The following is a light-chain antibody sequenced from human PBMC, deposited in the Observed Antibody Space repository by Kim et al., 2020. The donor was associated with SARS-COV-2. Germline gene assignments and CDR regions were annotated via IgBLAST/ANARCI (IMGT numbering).Light chain of an antibody. CDR2: GAS. J-gene: IGKJ2*01. Sequence: EIVLTQSPGTLSLSPGERATLPCRASQSVSSSYLAWYQQRPGQAPRLLIYGASSSATGIPDRFSGSGSGTDFTLTISRLEPEDFAVYYCQEYGSSPYTFGRVTKLEI. V-gene: IGKV3-20*01. CDR3: QEYGSSPYT. CDR1: QSVSSSY.